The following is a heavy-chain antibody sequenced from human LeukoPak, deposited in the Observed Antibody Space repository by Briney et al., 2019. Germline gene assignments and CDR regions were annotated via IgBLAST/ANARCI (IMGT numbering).Heavy chain of an antibody. CDR2: IYYSGST. J-gene: IGHJ4*02. D-gene: IGHD6-19*01. CDR1: GGSISSSSYY. V-gene: IGHV4-39*07. Sequence: SETLSLTCTVSGGSISSSSYYWGWIRQPPGKGLEWIGSIYYSGSTYYNPSLKSRVTISVDTSKNQFSLKLSSVTAADTAVYYCARDFYYSSGWYGDYWGQGTLVTVSS. CDR3: ARDFYYSSGWYGDY.